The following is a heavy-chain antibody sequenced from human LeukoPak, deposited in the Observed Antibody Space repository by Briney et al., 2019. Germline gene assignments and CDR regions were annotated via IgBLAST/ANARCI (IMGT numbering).Heavy chain of an antibody. Sequence: GGSLRLSCAASGFTFSSYWMSWVRQAPGKGLEWVANIKQDGSEKHYVDSVKGRFTISRDNAKNSLFLQMSSLRVEDTAVYYCARDYDFWSGYYYYWGQGTLVTVSS. V-gene: IGHV3-7*01. CDR1: GFTFSSYW. J-gene: IGHJ4*02. CDR2: IKQDGSEK. CDR3: ARDYDFWSGYYYY. D-gene: IGHD3-3*01.